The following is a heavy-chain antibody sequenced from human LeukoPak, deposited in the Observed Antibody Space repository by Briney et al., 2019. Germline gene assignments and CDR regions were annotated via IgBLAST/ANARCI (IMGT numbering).Heavy chain of an antibody. CDR2: IYYSGST. J-gene: IGHJ4*02. V-gene: IGHV4-39*01. CDR3: ARYWGPYDNSGAYFDY. D-gene: IGHD3-22*01. Sequence: SETLSLTCTVSGDSISSSSYYWVWLRQPPGKGLEWIATIYYSGSTYYNPSLKSRVTISVDTSKNQFSLKLSSVTAADTAMYYCARYWGPYDNSGAYFDYSGQGTLVTVSS. CDR1: GDSISSSSYY.